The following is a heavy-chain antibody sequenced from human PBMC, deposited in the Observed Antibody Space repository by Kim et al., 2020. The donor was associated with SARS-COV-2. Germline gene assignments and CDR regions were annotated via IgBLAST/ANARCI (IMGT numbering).Heavy chain of an antibody. D-gene: IGHD5-12*01. CDR1: GDSITSPGYY. J-gene: IGHJ4*02. Sequence: SETLSLTCTVSGDSITSPGYYWGWIRQPAGKGLEWVGTVDDSGTTYYNPSLKSRLTVSADTSKNQFFLKLTAVTAADTGRYFCARHSRWIYNSDRWGQGTLVTVSS. CDR2: VDDSGTT. CDR3: ARHSRWIYNSDR. V-gene: IGHV4-39*01.